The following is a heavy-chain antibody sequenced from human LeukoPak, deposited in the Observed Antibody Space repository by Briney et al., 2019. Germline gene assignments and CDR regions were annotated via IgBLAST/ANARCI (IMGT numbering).Heavy chain of an antibody. J-gene: IGHJ5*02. V-gene: IGHV4-34*01. CDR1: GGSFSGYY. Sequence: SETLSLTCAVYGGSFSGYYWSWIRQPPGKGLEWIGEINHSGSTNYNPSLKSRVTISVDTSKNQFSLKLSSVTAADTAVYYCASARLLLWFGESPHRWFDPWGQGTLVTVSS. CDR2: INHSGST. CDR3: ASARLLLWFGESPHRWFDP. D-gene: IGHD3-10*01.